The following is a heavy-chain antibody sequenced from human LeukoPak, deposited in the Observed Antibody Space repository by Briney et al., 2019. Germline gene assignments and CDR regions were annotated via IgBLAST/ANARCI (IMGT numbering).Heavy chain of an antibody. CDR1: GYTFISYS. CDR3: ASGEGCSSNSCTLDY. D-gene: IGHD2-2*01. Sequence: ASVKVSCKASGYTFISYSISWVRQAPGQGLEWMGWISTYNGNSNYAQKFQGRVTMTTDTSTSIAYMELSSLRSEDTAVYYCASGEGCSSNSCTLDYWGQGTLVTVSS. J-gene: IGHJ4*02. CDR2: ISTYNGNS. V-gene: IGHV1-18*01.